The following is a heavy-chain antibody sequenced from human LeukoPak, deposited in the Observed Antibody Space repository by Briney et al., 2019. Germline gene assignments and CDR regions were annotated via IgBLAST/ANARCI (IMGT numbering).Heavy chain of an antibody. CDR1: GFTFSGSA. D-gene: IGHD4-17*01. J-gene: IGHJ4*02. CDR2: IRSKANSYAT. Sequence: GGSLRLSCAASGFTFSGSAMHWVCQASGKGLEWVGRIRSKANSYATAYAASVKGRFTISRDDSKNTAYLQMNSLKTEDTAVYYCTGLTVTTSYWGQGTMVTVSS. V-gene: IGHV3-73*01. CDR3: TGLTVTTSY.